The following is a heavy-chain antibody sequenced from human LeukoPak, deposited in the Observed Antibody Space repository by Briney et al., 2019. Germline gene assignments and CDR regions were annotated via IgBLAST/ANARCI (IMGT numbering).Heavy chain of an antibody. J-gene: IGHJ4*02. Sequence: GGSLRLSCLTSGSTFSTNAMSWVRQAPGKGLEWISGISGSGASTYYADSVTGRFTISRDNSRNTLYLQMSGLRAEDTAVYYCATSAHIEVGTAPPPDYWGQGTLVTVTS. CDR2: ISGSGAST. D-gene: IGHD2-21*02. CDR3: ATSAHIEVGTAPPPDY. V-gene: IGHV3-23*01. CDR1: GSTFSTNA.